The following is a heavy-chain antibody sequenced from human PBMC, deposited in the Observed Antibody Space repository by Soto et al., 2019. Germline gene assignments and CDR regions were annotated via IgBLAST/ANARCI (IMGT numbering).Heavy chain of an antibody. CDR2: IYYSGST. V-gene: IGHV4-59*01. D-gene: IGHD6-13*01. Sequence: SETLSLTCTVSGGSISSYYWSWIRQPPGKGLEWIGYIYYSGSTNYNPSLKSRVTISVDTSKNQFSLKLSSVTAADTAVYYCARAGGEWEYSSSWPPFDYWGQGTLVTVSS. J-gene: IGHJ4*02. CDR3: ARAGGEWEYSSSWPPFDY. CDR1: GGSISSYY.